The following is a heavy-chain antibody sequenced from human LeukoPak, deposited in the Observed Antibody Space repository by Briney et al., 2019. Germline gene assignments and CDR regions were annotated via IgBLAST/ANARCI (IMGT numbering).Heavy chain of an antibody. CDR1: GFTFTTYA. CDR3: ATLESSGWYFDY. D-gene: IGHD6-19*01. J-gene: IGHJ4*02. V-gene: IGHV3-23*01. Sequence: GGSLRLSFAASGFTFTTYAMRWVRPAPGEGLDGVSGISDSGKSTYYADSVKGRFTISRDNSKNTLYMQINSLRVEDTAVYYCATLESSGWYFDYWGQGTLVTVSS. CDR2: ISDSGKST.